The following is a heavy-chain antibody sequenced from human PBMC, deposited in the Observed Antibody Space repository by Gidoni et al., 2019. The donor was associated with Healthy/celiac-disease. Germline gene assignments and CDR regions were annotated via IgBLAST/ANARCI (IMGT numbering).Heavy chain of an antibody. Sequence: QVQLQQWGAGLLKPSETLSLTCAVYGGSFSGYYWSWIRQPPGKGLEWIGEINHSGSTNYNPSLKSRVTISVDTSKNQCSLKLSSVTAADTAVYYCARAWGGSYYDYFDYWGQGTLVTVSS. D-gene: IGHD1-26*01. CDR2: INHSGST. CDR1: GGSFSGYY. V-gene: IGHV4-34*01. CDR3: ARAWGGSYYDYFDY. J-gene: IGHJ4*02.